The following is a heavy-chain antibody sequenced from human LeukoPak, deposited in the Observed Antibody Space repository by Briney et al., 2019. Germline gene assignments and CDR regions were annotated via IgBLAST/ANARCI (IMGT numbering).Heavy chain of an antibody. J-gene: IGHJ6*04. D-gene: IGHD3-10*02. CDR1: GFTFSSYE. Sequence: PGGSLTLSCAPSGFTFSSYEMNWVRQAPGGGRGWVSYISSTGSTIYYADSVNDRFTIPRDNAKKSLYVQTNSLRAEDTAVYYCAELGITMIGGVWGKGTTVTISS. V-gene: IGHV3-48*03. CDR2: ISSTGSTI. CDR3: AELGITMIGGV.